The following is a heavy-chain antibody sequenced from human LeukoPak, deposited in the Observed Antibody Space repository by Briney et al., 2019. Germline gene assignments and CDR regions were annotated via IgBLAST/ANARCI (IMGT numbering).Heavy chain of an antibody. V-gene: IGHV1-8*03. CDR1: GYTFTGYY. CDR2: MNCDSGKA. J-gene: IGHJ4*02. D-gene: IGHD3-16*01. Sequence: ASVKVSCKASGYTFTGYYMHWVRQATGQGLEWMGWMNCDSGKAGYAQKFQGRVTITRNTSISTAYMELSSLRSEDTAVYYCVRGRFGGTSPGHWGQGTLVTVSS. CDR3: VRGRFGGTSPGH.